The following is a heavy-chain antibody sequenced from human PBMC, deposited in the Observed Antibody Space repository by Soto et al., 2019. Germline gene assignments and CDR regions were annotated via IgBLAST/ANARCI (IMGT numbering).Heavy chain of an antibody. CDR3: AKLPPTADGFDT. CDR1: GYTFTGYF. D-gene: IGHD1-7*01. V-gene: IGHV1-2*02. Sequence: ASVKVSCKASGYTFTGYFIHWLRHAPGQGGEGMGWTNPNSGATNYQRNFQDRVTMTRDTSINTAYMELSSLRSNDTAIYYCAKLPPTADGFDTWGQGTLVTVSS. J-gene: IGHJ5*02. CDR2: TNPNSGAT.